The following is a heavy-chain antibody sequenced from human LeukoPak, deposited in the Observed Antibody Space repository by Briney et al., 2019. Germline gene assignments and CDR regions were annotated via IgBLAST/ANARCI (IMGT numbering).Heavy chain of an antibody. CDR2: IWYDGSNK. D-gene: IGHD2-15*01. V-gene: IGHV3-33*01. CDR1: GFTFSSYG. CDR3: ARDPSLVAATRIDY. J-gene: IGHJ4*02. Sequence: GGSLRLSCAASGFTFSSYGMHWVRQAPGKGLEWVAVIWYDGSNKYYADSVKGRFTISRDNSKNTLYLQMNSLRAEDTAVYYCARDPSLVAATRIDYWGQGTLVIVSS.